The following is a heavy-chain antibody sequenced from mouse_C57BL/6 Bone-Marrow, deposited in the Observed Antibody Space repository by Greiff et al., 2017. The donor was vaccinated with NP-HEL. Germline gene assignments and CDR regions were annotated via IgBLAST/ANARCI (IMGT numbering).Heavy chain of an antibody. V-gene: IGHV1-55*01. CDR3: AREGFYYYGSPWFAY. J-gene: IGHJ3*01. D-gene: IGHD1-1*01. CDR1: GYTFTSYW. CDR2: IYPGSGST. Sequence: VQLQQPGAELVKPGASVKMSCKASGYTFTSYWITWVKQRPGQGLEWIGDIYPGSGSTNYNEKFKSKATLTVDTSSSTAYMQLSSLTSEDSAVYYCAREGFYYYGSPWFAYWGQGTLVTVSA.